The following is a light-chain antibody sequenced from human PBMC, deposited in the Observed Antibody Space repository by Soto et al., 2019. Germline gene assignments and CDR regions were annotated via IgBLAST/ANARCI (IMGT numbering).Light chain of an antibody. Sequence: QSVLTQPPSASGTPGQRVTISCSGSSANIGSNYVSWYQQLPQTAPQLLIYTNSQLPSGVPDRFSGSKSGTSASLAISGLRYGDEADYYCVAWDHSLNVFVFGTGTKLTVL. CDR2: TNS. J-gene: IGLJ1*01. CDR3: VAWDHSLNVFV. CDR1: SANIGSNY. V-gene: IGLV1-47*02.